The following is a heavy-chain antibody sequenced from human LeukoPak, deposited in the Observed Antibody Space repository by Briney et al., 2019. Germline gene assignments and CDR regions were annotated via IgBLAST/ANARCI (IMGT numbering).Heavy chain of an antibody. J-gene: IGHJ4*02. D-gene: IGHD3-10*01. CDR3: ARSSHYFDY. CDR1: GFTFSSYW. CDR2: ITGDGSTT. Sequence: PGGSLRLSCAASGFTFSSYWMHWVRQAPGKGLVWVSRITGDGSTTDYADSVKGRFTISRDNAKNTLYLQMNSLRAEDTAVYYCARSSHYFDYWGQGTLVTVSS. V-gene: IGHV3-74*01.